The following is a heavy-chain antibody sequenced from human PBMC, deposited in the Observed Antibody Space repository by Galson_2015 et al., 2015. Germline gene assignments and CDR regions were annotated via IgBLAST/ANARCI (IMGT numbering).Heavy chain of an antibody. CDR3: ARDRTYYDFWSGGYGMDV. J-gene: IGHJ6*02. CDR2: ISYDGRNK. CDR1: GFTFSSYG. Sequence: SLRLSCAASGFTFSSYGMHWVRQAPGKGLEWVAVISYDGRNKYYADSVKGRFTISRDNSKNTLYLQMNSLRAEDTAVYYCARDRTYYDFWSGGYGMDVWGQGTTVTVSS. V-gene: IGHV3-30*03. D-gene: IGHD3-3*01.